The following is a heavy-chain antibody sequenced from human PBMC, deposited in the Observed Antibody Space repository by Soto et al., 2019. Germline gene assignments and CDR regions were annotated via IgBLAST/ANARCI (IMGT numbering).Heavy chain of an antibody. CDR2: ISGSGGST. Sequence: VPLLDSGGDLVQPGGSLRLSCAASGFTFSNYVMSWVRQAPGTGLEWVSAISGSGGSTYYADSVKGRFTISRDNSKNTLYLQMHSLRAEDTAVYYCAKRPASINTFDYWGQGTLVTVSS. CDR3: AKRPASINTFDY. D-gene: IGHD2-2*02. J-gene: IGHJ4*02. CDR1: GFTFSNYV. V-gene: IGHV3-23*01.